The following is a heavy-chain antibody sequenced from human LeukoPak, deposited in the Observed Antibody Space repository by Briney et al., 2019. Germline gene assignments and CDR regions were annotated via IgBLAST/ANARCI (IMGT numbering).Heavy chain of an antibody. J-gene: IGHJ4*02. CDR1: GFTFSIYD. Sequence: GSLRLSCAASGFTFSIYDMSWLRQPPGKALECILSIYYSGSTYYNSSLKSRVAISVDTSKNQFSLKLSSVTAADTAVYYCARVYDGSGYYWGYYFDFWSQGTLVTVSS. D-gene: IGHD3-22*01. CDR2: IYYSGST. V-gene: IGHV4-39*07. CDR3: ARVYDGSGYYWGYYFDF.